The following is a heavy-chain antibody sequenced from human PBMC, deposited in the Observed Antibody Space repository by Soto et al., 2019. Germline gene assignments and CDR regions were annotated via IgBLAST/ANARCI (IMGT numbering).Heavy chain of an antibody. D-gene: IGHD3-10*01. CDR1: GGSFSGYY. J-gene: IGHJ4*02. CDR2: INHSGST. CDR3: ARFGSGSSSLDY. V-gene: IGHV4-34*01. Sequence: PSETLSLTCAVYGGSFSGYYWSWVRQPPGKGLEWIGEINHSGSTNYNPSLKSRVTISVDTSKNQFSLKLSSVTAADTVVYYCARFGSGSSSLDYWGQGTLVTVSS.